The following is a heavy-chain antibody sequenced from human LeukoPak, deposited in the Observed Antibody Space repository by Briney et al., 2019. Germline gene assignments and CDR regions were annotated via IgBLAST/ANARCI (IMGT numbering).Heavy chain of an antibody. CDR1: GFTFSSYS. J-gene: IGHJ4*02. Sequence: GGSLRLSCAASGFTFSSYSMNWVRQAPGKGLEWVSYISSSSSTIYYAGSARGGSTISRDNAKNSLYLQMNSLRAEDTAVYHCARGSYDSSGYYSGAGARADYWGQGTLVTVSS. D-gene: IGHD3-22*01. CDR2: ISSSSSTI. CDR3: ARGSYDSSGYYSGAGARADY. V-gene: IGHV3-48*01.